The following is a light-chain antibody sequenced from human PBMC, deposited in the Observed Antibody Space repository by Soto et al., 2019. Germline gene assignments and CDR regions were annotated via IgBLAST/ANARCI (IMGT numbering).Light chain of an antibody. V-gene: IGKV1-39*01. CDR1: QRISTF. CDR2: SAS. J-gene: IGKJ4*01. CDR3: QQSYRLPLT. Sequence: DIQMTQSPSSLSAFVGDSVTITCHASQRISTFLNWYHQKPGKAPKLLIYSASYSQSGVPSNFSGSGSGTDFTLSIVTLQPEDFGTYYCQQSYRLPLTFGGGTKVEI.